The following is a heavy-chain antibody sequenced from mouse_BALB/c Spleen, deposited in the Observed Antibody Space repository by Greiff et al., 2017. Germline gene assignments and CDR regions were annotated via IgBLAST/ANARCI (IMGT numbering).Heavy chain of an antibody. CDR3: ARQGGLPAYFDY. Sequence: EVQLQESGGGLVKPGGSLKLSCAASGFAFSSYDMSWVRQTPEKRLEWVAYISSGGGSTYYPDTVKGRFTISRDNAKNTLYLQMSSLKSEDTAMYYCARQGGLPAYFDYWGQGTTLTVSS. D-gene: IGHD2-2*01. CDR2: ISSGGGST. V-gene: IGHV5-12-1*01. CDR1: GFAFSSYD. J-gene: IGHJ2*01.